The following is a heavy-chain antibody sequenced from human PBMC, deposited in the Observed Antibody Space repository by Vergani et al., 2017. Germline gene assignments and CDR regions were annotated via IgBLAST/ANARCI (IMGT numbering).Heavy chain of an antibody. V-gene: IGHV1-18*04. CDR2: ISPYNHKT. Sequence: QAQLGQSDSEVKKPGDSVTLSCKTSGYTFVNHPITWVRQAPGQGLEWMGWISPYNHKTLYSEKVEGRVTMTSDTSSSTVYLEFGRLTSDDTAIYYCARSQMSTNDFDLWGGGALVTVSS. CDR1: GYTFVNHP. D-gene: IGHD5-24*01. J-gene: IGHJ4*02. CDR3: ARSQMSTNDFDL.